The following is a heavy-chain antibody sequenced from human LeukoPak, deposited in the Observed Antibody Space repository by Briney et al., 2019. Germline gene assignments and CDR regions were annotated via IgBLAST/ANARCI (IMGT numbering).Heavy chain of an antibody. CDR2: LSYDGSNE. CDR1: GFPFSSYG. J-gene: IGHJ4*02. D-gene: IGHD3-10*01. CDR3: AGSWFYRDYFEY. V-gene: IGHV3-30*03. Sequence: PGGSLRLSCAASGFPFSSYGMHWVRQAPGKGLEWVAVLSYDGSNEYYADSVQGRFTISRDNSKNTLYLQMNSLRVEDTAVYYCAGSWFYRDYFEYWGQGTLVNVSS.